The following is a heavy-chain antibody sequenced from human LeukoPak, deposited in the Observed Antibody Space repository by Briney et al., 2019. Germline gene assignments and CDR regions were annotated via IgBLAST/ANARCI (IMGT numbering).Heavy chain of an antibody. CDR1: GFTFSSHW. CDR3: ARDSTWLLDY. Sequence: HPGGSLRLSCTASGFTFSSHWMTWVRQPPGKGLEWVANIKEDGSVKYYVDSVKGRFTIPRDNTKNALYLQMDSLRADDTAVYFCARDSTWLLDYWGQGTLITVSS. D-gene: IGHD6-19*01. CDR2: IKEDGSVK. J-gene: IGHJ4*02. V-gene: IGHV3-7*03.